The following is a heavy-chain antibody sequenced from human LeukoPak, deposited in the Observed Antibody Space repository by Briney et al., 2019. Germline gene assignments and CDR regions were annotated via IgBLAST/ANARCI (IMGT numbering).Heavy chain of an antibody. CDR3: AREDYYYGMDV. CDR1: GGTFSRYS. V-gene: IGHV1-69*04. Sequence: ASVKVSCKASGGTFSRYSISWVRQAPGQGLEWMGRIIPMLGITNYAQKFQGRVTITADKSTSTAYMDLSSLRFEDTGVYYCAREDYYYGMDVWGQGTTVTVSS. CDR2: IIPMLGIT. J-gene: IGHJ6*02.